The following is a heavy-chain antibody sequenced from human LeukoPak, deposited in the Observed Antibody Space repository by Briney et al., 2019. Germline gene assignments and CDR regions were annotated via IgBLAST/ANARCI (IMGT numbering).Heavy chain of an antibody. Sequence: SETLSLTCAVYGGSFSGYYWSWIRQPPGKGLEWIGEINHSGSTNYNPSLKSRVAISVDTSKNQFSLKLSSVTAADTAVYYCARPWGCSSTSCSKAFDIWGQGTMVTVSS. D-gene: IGHD2-2*01. CDR1: GGSFSGYY. CDR3: ARPWGCSSTSCSKAFDI. J-gene: IGHJ3*02. CDR2: INHSGST. V-gene: IGHV4-34*01.